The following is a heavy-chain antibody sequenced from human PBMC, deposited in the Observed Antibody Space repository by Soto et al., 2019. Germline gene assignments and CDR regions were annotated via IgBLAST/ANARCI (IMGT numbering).Heavy chain of an antibody. CDR3: AKGFIVVVIAIRPEDNFDV. V-gene: IGHV3-23*01. D-gene: IGHD2-21*01. J-gene: IGHJ3*01. CDR2: ISGGGGST. Sequence: GGSLRLSCAASGFTFNTYAMNWVRQVPGKGLEWVASISGGGGSTYYADSVKGRFTISRDTSKNTLYLQMNSLSAEDTAVYYCAKGFIVVVIAIRPEDNFDVWGQGTMVTV. CDR1: GFTFNTYA.